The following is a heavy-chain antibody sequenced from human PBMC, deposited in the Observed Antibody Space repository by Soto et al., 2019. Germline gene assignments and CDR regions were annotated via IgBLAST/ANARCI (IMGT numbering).Heavy chain of an antibody. CDR3: ARDYYGSGSHDS. Sequence: GGSLRLSCAASGFTLSNYWISWVGRAPGKGLEWEANIKQDGSVKYYVDSVKGRFTISRDNAKSSLYLQMNSLRAEDTALYYCARDYYGSGSHDSWGQGTLVTVSS. CDR2: IKQDGSVK. J-gene: IGHJ5*01. CDR1: GFTLSNYW. V-gene: IGHV3-7*03. D-gene: IGHD3-10*01.